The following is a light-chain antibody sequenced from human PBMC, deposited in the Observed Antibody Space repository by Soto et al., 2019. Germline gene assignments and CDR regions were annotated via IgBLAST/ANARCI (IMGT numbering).Light chain of an antibody. J-gene: IGKJ1*01. V-gene: IGKV3-15*01. Sequence: EIVMTQSPATLSVSPGGRATLSCRASQSISDTLAWYQQKPGQAPRLLIYSASRRATGFPGRFSGSGSGTDFTLTISSLQPDDFATYYCQQYNSYSRTFGQGTKVDI. CDR2: SAS. CDR3: QQYNSYSRT. CDR1: QSISDT.